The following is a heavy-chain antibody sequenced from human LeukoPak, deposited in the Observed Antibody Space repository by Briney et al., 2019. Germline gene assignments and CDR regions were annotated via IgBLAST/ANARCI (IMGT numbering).Heavy chain of an antibody. V-gene: IGHV3-23*01. CDR1: GFTFSSYG. CDR3: AKDTLWFGELFAEDSNWFDP. D-gene: IGHD3-10*01. Sequence: PGGPLRLSCAASGFTFSSYGMSWVRQAPGKGLEWVSAISGSGGSTYYADSVKGRFTISRDNSKNTLYLQMNSLRAEDTAVYYCAKDTLWFGELFAEDSNWFDPWGQGTLVTVSS. CDR2: ISGSGGST. J-gene: IGHJ5*02.